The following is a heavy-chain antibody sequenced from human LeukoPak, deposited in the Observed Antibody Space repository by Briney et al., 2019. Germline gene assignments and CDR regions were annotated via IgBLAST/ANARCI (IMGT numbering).Heavy chain of an antibody. CDR1: GYTFTSYD. J-gene: IGHJ6*02. V-gene: IGHV1-8*01. D-gene: IGHD3-9*01. Sequence: ASVKVSCKASGYTFTSYDINWVRQATGQGLEWMGWMNPNSGNTGYAQKFQGRVTMTRNTSISTAYMELSSLRSEDTAVYYCARLDTYYDILTGYYYYYYGMDVWGQGTTVTVSS. CDR3: ARLDTYYDILTGYYYYYYGMDV. CDR2: MNPNSGNT.